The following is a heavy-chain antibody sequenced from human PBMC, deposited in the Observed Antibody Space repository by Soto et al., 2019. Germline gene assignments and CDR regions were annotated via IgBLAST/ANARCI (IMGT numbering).Heavy chain of an antibody. CDR2: IYPGDSDT. CDR1: GYSFTSYW. D-gene: IGHD3-3*01. Sequence: GESLKISCKGSGYSFTSYWIGWVRQMPGKGLEWMGIIYPGDSDTRYSPSFQGQVTISADKSISTAYLQWSSLKASDTAMYYCARRYYDFWSGYNPHSMRGDPDAFDIWGQGTMVTVSS. J-gene: IGHJ3*02. V-gene: IGHV5-51*01. CDR3: ARRYYDFWSGYNPHSMRGDPDAFDI.